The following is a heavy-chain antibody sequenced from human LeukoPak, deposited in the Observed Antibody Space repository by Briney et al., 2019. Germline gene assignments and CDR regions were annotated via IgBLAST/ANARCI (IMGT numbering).Heavy chain of an antibody. CDR3: ARHRVVPAGEFDY. V-gene: IGHV4-59*08. Sequence: SETLSLTCTVSGGSISSYYWSWIRQPPGKGLEWIGYIYYSGSTYYNPSLKSRVTISVDTSKNQFSLKLSSVTAADTAVYYCARHRVVPAGEFDYWGQGTLVTVSS. D-gene: IGHD2-2*01. CDR2: IYYSGST. J-gene: IGHJ4*02. CDR1: GGSISSYY.